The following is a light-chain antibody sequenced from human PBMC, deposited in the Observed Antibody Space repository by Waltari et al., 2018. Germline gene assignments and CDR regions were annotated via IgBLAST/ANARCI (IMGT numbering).Light chain of an antibody. CDR2: EVT. CDR3: SSYADSNVL. J-gene: IGLJ2*01. CDR1: SGDIGAYNS. Sequence: QSALTQPPSASGSPGQSVTISCTGTSGDIGAYNSFSWYQQHPVRAPKLMIYEVTKRPSGVPDRFSGSRSGNTASLTVSGLQTEDEADYFCSSYADSNVLFGGGTKLTVL. V-gene: IGLV2-8*01.